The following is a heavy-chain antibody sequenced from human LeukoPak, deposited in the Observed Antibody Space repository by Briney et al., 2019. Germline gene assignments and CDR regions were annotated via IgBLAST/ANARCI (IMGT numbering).Heavy chain of an antibody. Sequence: GASVEVSCKASGYTFTSYYMHWVRQAPGQGLEWMGIINPSGGSTSYAQKFQGRVTMTRDMSTSTVYMELSSLRSEGTAVYYCARAMDTAGDAFDIWGQGTMVTVSS. CDR3: ARAMDTAGDAFDI. CDR1: GYTFTSYY. J-gene: IGHJ3*02. CDR2: INPSGGST. D-gene: IGHD5-18*01. V-gene: IGHV1-46*01.